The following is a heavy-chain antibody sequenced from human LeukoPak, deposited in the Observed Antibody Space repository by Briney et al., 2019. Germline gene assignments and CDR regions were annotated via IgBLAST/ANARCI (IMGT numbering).Heavy chain of an antibody. Sequence: GGSLRLSCAVSGLTFSNFKMNWVRQAPGKGLQYVSVIGSNGVSAYYANSVKGRFTISRNISKNTLCLQMGSLRTEDMAMYYCARLGRLRLLDYWGQGTLVTVSS. J-gene: IGHJ4*02. D-gene: IGHD5-12*01. CDR3: ARLGRLRLLDY. CDR2: IGSNGVSA. CDR1: GLTFSNFK. V-gene: IGHV3-64*01.